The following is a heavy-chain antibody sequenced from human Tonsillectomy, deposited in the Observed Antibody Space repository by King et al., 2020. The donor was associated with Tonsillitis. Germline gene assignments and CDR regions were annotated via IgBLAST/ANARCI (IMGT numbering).Heavy chain of an antibody. CDR2: ISYDGSNK. CDR3: ARDEVSGYEGTVTIDY. D-gene: IGHD5-12*01. Sequence: VQLVESGGGVVQPGRSLRLSCAASGFTFSSYAMHWVRQAPGKGLEWVAVISYDGSNKYYADSVKGRFTISRDNSKNTLYLQMNSLRAEDTAVYYCARDEVSGYEGTVTIDYWGQGTLVTVSS. CDR1: GFTFSSYA. J-gene: IGHJ4*02. V-gene: IGHV3-30-3*01.